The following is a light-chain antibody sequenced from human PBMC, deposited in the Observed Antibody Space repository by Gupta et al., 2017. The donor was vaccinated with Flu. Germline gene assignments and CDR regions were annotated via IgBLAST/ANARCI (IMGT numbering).Light chain of an antibody. J-gene: IGLJ1*01. Sequence: SNNSTTGTNSSVGSYSYDTWYRQHPGKAPKLMIYDVSNRPSGVAVRFSGSKSGNTASLTIARLQAEDEADYYCSSDTSSSTLYVFGSGTKVTVL. V-gene: IGLV2-14*03. CDR1: NSSVGSYSY. CDR3: SSDTSSSTLYV. CDR2: DVS.